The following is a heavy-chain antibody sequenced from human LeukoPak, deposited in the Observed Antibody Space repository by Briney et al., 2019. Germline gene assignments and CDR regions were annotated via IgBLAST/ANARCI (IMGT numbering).Heavy chain of an antibody. Sequence: SETLSLTCTVSGGSISSYYWSWIRQPPGKGLEWIGSIYYSGSTYYNPSLKSRVTISVDTSKNQFSLKLSSVTAADTAVYYCARDPRCSSTSCYSPAGYFDYWGQGTLVTVSS. CDR2: IYYSGST. CDR3: ARDPRCSSTSCYSPAGYFDY. J-gene: IGHJ4*02. CDR1: GGSISSYY. D-gene: IGHD2-2*01. V-gene: IGHV4-39*07.